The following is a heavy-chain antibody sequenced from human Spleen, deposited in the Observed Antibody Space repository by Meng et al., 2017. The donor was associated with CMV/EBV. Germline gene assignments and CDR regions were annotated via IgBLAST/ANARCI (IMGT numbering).Heavy chain of an antibody. D-gene: IGHD3-10*01. V-gene: IGHV1-8*01. CDR1: GYSFTSSD. CDR3: ARDSVRGYYYYYGLDV. J-gene: IGHJ6*02. Sequence: ASVKVFCKASGYSFTSSDINWVRQATGQGLEWMGWMNPNSGNTGYAQKFQGRVTMTRNTSIGTAYMELNSLRSEDTAVYYCARDSVRGYYYYYGLDVWGHGTTVTVSS. CDR2: MNPNSGNT.